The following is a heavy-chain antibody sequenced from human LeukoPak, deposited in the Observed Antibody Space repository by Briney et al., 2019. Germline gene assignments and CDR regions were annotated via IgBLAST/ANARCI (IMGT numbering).Heavy chain of an antibody. CDR2: IYYSGST. D-gene: IGHD3-22*01. CDR1: GGSISSGGYY. V-gene: IGHV4-31*03. Sequence: SQTLSLTCTVSGGSISSGGYYWSWIRQHPGKGLEWIRYIYYSGSTYYNPSLKSRVTISVDTSKNQFSLKLSSVTAADTAVYYCARENDSSGCDWGQGTLVTVSS. J-gene: IGHJ4*02. CDR3: ARENDSSGCD.